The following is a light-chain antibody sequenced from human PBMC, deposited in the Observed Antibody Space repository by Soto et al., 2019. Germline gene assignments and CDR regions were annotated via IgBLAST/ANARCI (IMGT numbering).Light chain of an antibody. CDR3: QQYNSNSPT. J-gene: IGKJ1*01. CDR1: QRISKY. CDR2: EAS. Sequence: DIQMTQSPSSVSASIGDRVTITCRTSQRISKYLNWYQQKPGRAPNLLIYEASSLQSGVPSRFSDSGSGTEFTLTISSLQPDDFATYYCQQYNSNSPTFGQGTKVDIK. V-gene: IGKV1-5*03.